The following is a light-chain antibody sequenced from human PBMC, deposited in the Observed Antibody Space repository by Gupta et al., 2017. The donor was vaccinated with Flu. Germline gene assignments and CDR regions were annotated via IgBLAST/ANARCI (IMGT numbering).Light chain of an antibody. Sequence: PATLLVSPGETVTLSCRASQSVSGNVAWYQQKPGQAPRLLIYGASTRATGVPARFSGRGSGTEFTLTIDSLQSEDFAVYDCQQYDSWPHSFGQGSKVEIK. CDR2: GAS. V-gene: IGKV3-15*01. J-gene: IGKJ2*01. CDR1: QSVSGN. CDR3: QQYDSWPHS.